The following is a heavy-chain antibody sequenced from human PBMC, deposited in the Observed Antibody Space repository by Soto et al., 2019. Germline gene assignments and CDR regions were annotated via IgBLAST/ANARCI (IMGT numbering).Heavy chain of an antibody. CDR2: IKQDGSEK. D-gene: IGHD2-2*01. CDR1: GFTFSSYW. J-gene: IGHJ5*02. CDR3: ARDVEPQLDPSWFDP. Sequence: AGGSLRLSCAASGFTFSSYWMSWVRQAPGKGLEWVANIKQDGSEKYYVDSVKGRFTISRDNAKNSLYLQMNSLRAEDTAVYYCARDVEPQLDPSWFDPWGQGTLVTVSS. V-gene: IGHV3-7*01.